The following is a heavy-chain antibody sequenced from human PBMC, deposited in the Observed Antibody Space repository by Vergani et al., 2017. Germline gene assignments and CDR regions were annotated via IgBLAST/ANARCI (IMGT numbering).Heavy chain of an antibody. J-gene: IGHJ4*02. CDR3: ARSRSGISLLGY. Sequence: QVQLVESGGGVVQPGRSLRLSCAASGFTFSSYGMHWVRQAPGKGLEWVAVIWYDGSNKYYADSVKGRFTISRDNSKNTLYLQMNSLRAEDTAVYYCARSRSGISLLGYWGQGTLVTVSS. V-gene: IGHV3-33*01. CDR2: IWYDGSNK. D-gene: IGHD1-14*01. CDR1: GFTFSSYG.